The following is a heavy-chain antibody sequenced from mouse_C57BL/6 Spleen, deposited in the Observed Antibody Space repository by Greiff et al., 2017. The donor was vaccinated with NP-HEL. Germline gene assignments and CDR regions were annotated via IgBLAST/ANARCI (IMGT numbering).Heavy chain of an antibody. CDR1: GYTFTRYW. CDR3: ASSPNY. CDR2: VDPNSGGT. J-gene: IGHJ2*01. Sequence: QVHVKQPGAELVKPGASVKLSCKASGYTFTRYWVHWGKPRPGRGLEWIGRVDPNSGGTKFNEKFKSKATLTVDKPSSTAYMQLSSLTSEDSAVYYCASSPNYWGQGTTLTVSS. V-gene: IGHV1-72*01.